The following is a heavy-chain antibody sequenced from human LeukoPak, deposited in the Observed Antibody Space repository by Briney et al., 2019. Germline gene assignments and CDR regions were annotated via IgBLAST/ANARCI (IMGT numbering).Heavy chain of an antibody. D-gene: IGHD4-17*01. CDR3: ARDDYGEGDLNFADY. J-gene: IGHJ4*02. V-gene: IGHV3-20*04. CDR1: VFTFDDYG. CDR2: IDRNGGST. Sequence: GGSLRLSCAASVFTFDDYGMSWVRQAPGKGLEWVSGIDRNGGSTGYADSVKGRFTISRDNAKNSLYLQMNSLRAEDTALYYCARDDYGEGDLNFADYWGQGTLVTVSS.